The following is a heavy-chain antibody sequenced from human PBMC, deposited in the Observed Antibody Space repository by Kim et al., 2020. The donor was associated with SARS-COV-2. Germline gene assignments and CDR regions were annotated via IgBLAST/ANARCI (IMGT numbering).Heavy chain of an antibody. D-gene: IGHD6-19*01. V-gene: IGHV4-31*02. CDR3: ARAYSSGWASN. CDR2: T. J-gene: IGHJ4*02. Sequence: TYYNPSLQSRVTISVDTSKNQFSLKLSSVTAADTAVYYCARAYSSGWASNWGQGTLVTVSS.